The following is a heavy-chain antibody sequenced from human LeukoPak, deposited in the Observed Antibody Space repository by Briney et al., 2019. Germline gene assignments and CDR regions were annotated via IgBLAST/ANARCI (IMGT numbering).Heavy chain of an antibody. D-gene: IGHD5-12*01. CDR2: IHPDGSVK. J-gene: IGHJ4*02. CDR1: GFTFSSYW. Sequence: RSGGSLRLSCAASGFTFSSYWMSWVRQAPGKGLEWVANIHPDGSVKNYVDAVRGRFTISRDNSKNTLYLQMNSLRAEDTAVYYCAKSVKWLRFNWADYWGQGTLVTVSS. V-gene: IGHV3-7*03. CDR3: AKSVKWLRFNWADY.